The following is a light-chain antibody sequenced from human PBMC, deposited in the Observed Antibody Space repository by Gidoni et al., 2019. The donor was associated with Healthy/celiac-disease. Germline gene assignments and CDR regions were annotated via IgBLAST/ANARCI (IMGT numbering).Light chain of an antibody. Sequence: PGERVTLSCRASQSVSSSYLTWYQQKPGQAPRLLIYGASTRATSIPARFSGSGSGTDFTLTISSLQPEDFAVYYCQQDYNLPWTFGQGTKVEIK. CDR2: GAS. CDR1: QSVSSSY. CDR3: QQDYNLPWT. V-gene: IGKV3D-7*01. J-gene: IGKJ1*01.